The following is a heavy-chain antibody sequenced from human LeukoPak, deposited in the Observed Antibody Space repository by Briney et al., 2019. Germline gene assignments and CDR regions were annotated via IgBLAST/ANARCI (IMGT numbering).Heavy chain of an antibody. Sequence: PGGSLRLSCAASGFTFSSYWMSWVRQAPGKGLQWVANLKQDGSNKYCADSVKGRFTISRDNSKNTLYLQMNSLRAEDTAVYYCAKSRSSLGYCSGGSCPFDYWGQGTLVTVSS. CDR1: GFTFSSYW. J-gene: IGHJ4*02. CDR3: AKSRSSLGYCSGGSCPFDY. V-gene: IGHV3-7*01. CDR2: LKQDGSNK. D-gene: IGHD2-15*01.